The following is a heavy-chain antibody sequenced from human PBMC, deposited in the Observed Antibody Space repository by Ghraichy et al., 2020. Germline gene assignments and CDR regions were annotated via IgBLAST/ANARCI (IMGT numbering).Heavy chain of an antibody. D-gene: IGHD6-13*01. Sequence: SETLSLTCTVSGGSISSYYWSWIRQPPGKGLEWIGYIYYSGSTNYNPSLKSRVTISVDTSKNQFSLKLSSVTAADTAVYYCARDLLGSSWYSRTDWYFDLWGRGTLVTVSS. J-gene: IGHJ2*01. V-gene: IGHV4-59*01. CDR2: IYYSGST. CDR3: ARDLLGSSWYSRTDWYFDL. CDR1: GGSISSYY.